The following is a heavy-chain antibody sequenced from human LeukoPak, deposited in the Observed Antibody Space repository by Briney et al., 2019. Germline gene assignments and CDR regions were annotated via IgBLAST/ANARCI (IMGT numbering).Heavy chain of an antibody. CDR3: VRDYGGSSGAFDL. Sequence: GGSLRLSCRASGFIFSSYALNWVRRAPGQGLEWVSSISSSSGDIYYTDSVKGRFTISRDNARKSLYLQMNSLRVEDTAVYYCVRDYGGSSGAFDLWGQGTMVPSLQ. CDR1: GFIFSSYA. J-gene: IGHJ3*01. D-gene: IGHD4-23*01. V-gene: IGHV3-21*01. CDR2: ISSSSGDI.